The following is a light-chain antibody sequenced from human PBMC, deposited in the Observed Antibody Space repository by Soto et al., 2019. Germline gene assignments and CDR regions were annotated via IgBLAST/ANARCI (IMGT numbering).Light chain of an antibody. CDR3: QSYDSSLSGSGV. V-gene: IGLV1-40*01. CDR2: GNS. CDR1: SSNIGAGYD. Sequence: QSVLTQPPSLSGAPGQRVTISCPGSSSNIGAGYDVHWYQQLPGTAPKLLIYGNSNRPSGVPDRFSGSKSGTSASLAITGLQAEDEADYYCQSYDSSLSGSGVFGTGTKVTVL. J-gene: IGLJ1*01.